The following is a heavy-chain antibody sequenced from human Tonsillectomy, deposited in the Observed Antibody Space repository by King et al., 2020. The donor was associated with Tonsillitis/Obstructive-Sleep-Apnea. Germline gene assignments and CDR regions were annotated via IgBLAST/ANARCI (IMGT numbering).Heavy chain of an antibody. J-gene: IGHJ4*02. D-gene: IGHD6-13*01. Sequence: VQLVESGGGLVQPGRSLRLSCAASGFTFDDYAMHWVRQAPGKGLEWVSGISWNSGSIGYADSVKGRFTISRDNAKNSLYLQMNRLRAEDTALYYCAKDHSSSLYYFDYWGQGTLVTVSS. V-gene: IGHV3-9*01. CDR2: ISWNSGSI. CDR3: AKDHSSSLYYFDY. CDR1: GFTFDDYA.